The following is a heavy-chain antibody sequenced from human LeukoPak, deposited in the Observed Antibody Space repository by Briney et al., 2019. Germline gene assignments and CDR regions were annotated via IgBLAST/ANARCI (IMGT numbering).Heavy chain of an antibody. CDR2: ISYDGSNK. Sequence: GGSLRLSCAASGFTFSSYGMHWVRQAPGKGLEWVAVISYDGSNKYYADSVKGRFTISRDNSKNTLYLQMNSLRAEDTAVYYCAKGEVRGTPGYYFDYWGQGTLVTVSS. CDR1: GFTFSSYG. D-gene: IGHD3-16*01. CDR3: AKGEVRGTPGYYFDY. J-gene: IGHJ4*02. V-gene: IGHV3-30*18.